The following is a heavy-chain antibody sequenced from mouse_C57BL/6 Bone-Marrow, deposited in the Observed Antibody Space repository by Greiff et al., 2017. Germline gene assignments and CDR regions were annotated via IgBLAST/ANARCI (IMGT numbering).Heavy chain of an antibody. V-gene: IGHV5-6*02. CDR3: ARHRDYYGRAAWFAY. CDR1: GFTFSSYG. CDR2: ISSGGSYT. D-gene: IGHD1-1*01. Sequence: DVMLVESGGDLVKPGGSLKLSCAASGFTFSSYGLSWVRQTPDKRLEWVATISSGGSYTYYPDSVKGRFTISRDNAKNTLYLQMSSLKSEDTAMYYCARHRDYYGRAAWFAYWGQGTLVTVSA. J-gene: IGHJ3*01.